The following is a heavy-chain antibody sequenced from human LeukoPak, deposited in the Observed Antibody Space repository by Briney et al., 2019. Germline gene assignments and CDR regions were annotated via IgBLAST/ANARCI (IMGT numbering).Heavy chain of an antibody. J-gene: IGHJ4*02. Sequence: PGGSLRLSCATSGXTFSSSTFGSYTMNWVRQAPAKGLEWVSSISSTGTYIYYTDSVKGRFTISRDIADSLLYLQMNSLRADDTAVYYCARDLDYSTGFDYWGQGTLVTVSS. CDR2: ISSTGTYI. CDR3: ARDLDYSTGFDY. V-gene: IGHV3-21*04. CDR1: GXTFSSSTFGSYT. D-gene: IGHD4-11*01.